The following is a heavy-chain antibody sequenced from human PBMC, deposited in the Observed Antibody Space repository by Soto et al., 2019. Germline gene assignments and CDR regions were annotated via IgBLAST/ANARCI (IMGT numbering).Heavy chain of an antibody. Sequence: QVQLQESGPGLVKPSETLSLTCTVSGGSVSSGSYYWSWIRQPPGKGLEWIGYIYYSGSTNYNPSRKSRVTISVDTSKNQFSMKLSSVTAADTAVYYCARMLVPGYSSSRRLTWGAFDIWGQGTMVTVSS. CDR1: GGSVSSGSYY. CDR3: ARMLVPGYSSSRRLTWGAFDI. V-gene: IGHV4-61*01. CDR2: IYYSGST. D-gene: IGHD6-13*01. J-gene: IGHJ3*02.